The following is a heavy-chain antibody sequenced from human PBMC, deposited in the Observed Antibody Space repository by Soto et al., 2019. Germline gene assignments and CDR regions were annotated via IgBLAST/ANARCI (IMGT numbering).Heavy chain of an antibody. CDR2: ISGSGVGT. CDR1: GFIFRNYA. CDR3: AKDVDTVGLSDGSGYFDL. Sequence: EVQLLESGGGSVQPGGSLRLSCEASGFIFRNYAMSWVRQAPGKGLEWVSSISGSGVGTYYADSVQGRFTISRDNSTNTLFLQLGSLRAEDTALYYCAKDVDTVGLSDGSGYFDLWGQGALVTVSS. J-gene: IGHJ4*02. V-gene: IGHV3-23*01. D-gene: IGHD3-22*01.